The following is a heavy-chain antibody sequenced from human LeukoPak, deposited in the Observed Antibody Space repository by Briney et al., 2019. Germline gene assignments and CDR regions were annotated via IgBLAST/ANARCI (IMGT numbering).Heavy chain of an antibody. D-gene: IGHD2-21*01. J-gene: IGHJ3*02. CDR3: ARDSHPSIVVAGEGIFDM. CDR2: IWFDGRRK. Sequence: PGRSLRLACAASGFIFSSYGVHWVRQAPGKGLEWVAVIWFDGRRKYYADSVQGRFTISRDNSKNTLYLQMDSLRGDDTAVYYCARDSHPSIVVAGEGIFDMWGQGTMVTVSS. V-gene: IGHV3-33*01. CDR1: GFIFSSYG.